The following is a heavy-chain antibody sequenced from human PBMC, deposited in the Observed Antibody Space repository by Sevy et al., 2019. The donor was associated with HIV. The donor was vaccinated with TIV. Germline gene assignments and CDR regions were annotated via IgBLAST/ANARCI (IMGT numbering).Heavy chain of an antibody. J-gene: IGHJ6*02. Sequence: GGSLRLSCAASGFTVSDNYMAWVRLAPGKGLEWVSLIDSDGSVYYADSVKGRFTISRDNVKNTLYLQINALRAEDTGLYFCQRDRYYDASGYYYYYYGMDVWGQWTTVTVSS. CDR2: IDSDGSV. CDR1: GFTVSDNY. V-gene: IGHV3-66*01. CDR3: QRDRYYDASGYYYYYYGMDV. D-gene: IGHD3-22*01.